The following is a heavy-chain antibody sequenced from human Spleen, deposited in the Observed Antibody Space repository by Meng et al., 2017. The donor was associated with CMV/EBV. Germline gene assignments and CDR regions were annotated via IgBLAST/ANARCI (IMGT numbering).Heavy chain of an antibody. J-gene: IGHJ4*02. CDR3: AKGGLVPDY. D-gene: IGHD2-2*01. V-gene: IGHV3-30*02. CDR2: IRYDGNNK. Sequence: GESLKISCEASGLSFSSSGMHWVRQAPGKGLEWVAFIRYDGNNKKYEDSVKGRFTISRDDSKNTLYLQMNSLRAEDTALYYCAKGGLVPDYWGQGTLVTVSS. CDR1: GLSFSSSG.